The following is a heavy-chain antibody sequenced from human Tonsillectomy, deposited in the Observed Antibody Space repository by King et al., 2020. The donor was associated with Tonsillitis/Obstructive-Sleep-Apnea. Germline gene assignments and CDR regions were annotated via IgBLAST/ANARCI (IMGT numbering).Heavy chain of an antibody. J-gene: IGHJ4*02. CDR2: ISYDGSTK. V-gene: IGHV3-30*04. CDR3: ASDLPIVLTAASIKCGFDY. Sequence: QVQLVESGGGVVQPGRSLRLSCAASGFTFSSYAMHWVRQAPGKGLEWVAVISYDGSTKYYADSVKGRFTISRDNSKNTLYLQMNSLRAEDTAVYYCASDLPIVLTAASIKCGFDYWGQGTLVTVSS. D-gene: IGHD2-8*01. CDR1: GFTFSSYA.